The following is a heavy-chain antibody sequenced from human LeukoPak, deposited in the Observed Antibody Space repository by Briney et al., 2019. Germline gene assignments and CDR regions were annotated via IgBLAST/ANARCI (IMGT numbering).Heavy chain of an antibody. CDR2: ISPEGSGT. D-gene: IGHD2-8*02. CDR3: TRVQAGRSGLMDV. Sequence: PVGSLRLSCAASGLSLSGYWMHWVRQAPGKGLVWVSRISPEGSGTTYADSVKGRFTISRDTAKNTVYLQMNSLRDEDAAVYHCTRVQAGRSGLMDVWGRGTTVTVSS. V-gene: IGHV3-74*03. J-gene: IGHJ6*02. CDR1: GLSLSGYW.